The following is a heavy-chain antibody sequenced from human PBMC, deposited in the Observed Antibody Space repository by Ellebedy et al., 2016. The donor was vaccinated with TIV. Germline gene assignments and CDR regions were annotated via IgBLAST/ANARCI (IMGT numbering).Heavy chain of an antibody. CDR3: ARGRYGDYSSAFDP. Sequence: MPSETLSLTCTVSGGSISSSSYYWGWIRQPPGKGLEWIGSIYYSGSTYYNPSLQSRVTISVDTSKNQFSLKLSSVTAADTAVYYCARGRYGDYSSAFDPWGQGTLVTVSS. CDR2: IYYSGST. J-gene: IGHJ5*02. CDR1: GGSISSSSYY. V-gene: IGHV4-39*07. D-gene: IGHD4-17*01.